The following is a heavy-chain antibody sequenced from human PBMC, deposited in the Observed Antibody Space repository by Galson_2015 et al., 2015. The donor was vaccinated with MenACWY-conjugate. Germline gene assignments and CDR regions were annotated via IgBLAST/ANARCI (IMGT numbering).Heavy chain of an antibody. Sequence: QSGAEVKKPGESLKISCKGSGYSFTSYWIGWVRQMPGKGLEWMGIIYPGDSDTRYSPSFQGQVTISADKSISTAYLQWSSRKASDTAMYYCARELSGYDVSNKVTTTRRDAFDIWGQGTMVTVSS. D-gene: IGHD5-12*01. CDR2: IYPGDSDT. CDR3: ARELSGYDVSNKVTTTRRDAFDI. CDR1: GYSFTSYW. V-gene: IGHV5-51*01. J-gene: IGHJ3*02.